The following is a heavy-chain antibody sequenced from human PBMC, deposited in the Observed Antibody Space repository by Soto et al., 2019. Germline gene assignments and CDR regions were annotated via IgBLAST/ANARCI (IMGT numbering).Heavy chain of an antibody. CDR2: IVVGSGNT. Sequence: ASVKVSCKASGFTFTSSAMHWVRQARGQRLEWIGWIVVGSGNTNYAQKFQERVTITRDMSTSTAYMELSSLSSEDTAVYYWASTRLQSAFDIWGQGTMVTVSS. CDR3: ASTRLQSAFDI. J-gene: IGHJ3*02. CDR1: GFTFTSSA. V-gene: IGHV1-58*02. D-gene: IGHD4-4*01.